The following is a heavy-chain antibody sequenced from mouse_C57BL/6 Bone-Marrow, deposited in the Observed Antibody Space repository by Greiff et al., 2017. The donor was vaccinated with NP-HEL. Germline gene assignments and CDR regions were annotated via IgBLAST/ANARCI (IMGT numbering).Heavy chain of an antibody. CDR1: GFNIKDYY. Sequence: VQLKESGAELVRPGASVKLSCTASGFNIKDYYMHWVKQRPEQGLEWIGRIDPEDGDTEYAPKFQGKATMTADTSSNTAYLQLSSLTSEDTAVYYCTKKTLFYYGSSSFAYWGQGTLVTVSA. V-gene: IGHV14-1*01. J-gene: IGHJ3*01. CDR3: TKKTLFYYGSSSFAY. CDR2: IDPEDGDT. D-gene: IGHD1-1*01.